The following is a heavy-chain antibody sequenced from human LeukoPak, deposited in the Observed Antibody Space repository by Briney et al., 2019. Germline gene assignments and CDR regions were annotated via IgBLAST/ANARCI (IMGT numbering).Heavy chain of an antibody. D-gene: IGHD2-2*02. V-gene: IGHV4-39*01. Sequence: SETLSLTCTVSGGSISSSSYYWGWIRQPPGKGLEWIGSIYYSGSTYYNPSLKSRVTISVDTPKNQFSLKLSSVTAADTAVYYCATYCSSTGCYTKDNWGQGTLVTVPS. CDR1: GGSISSSSYY. CDR3: ATYCSSTGCYTKDN. CDR2: IYYSGST. J-gene: IGHJ4*02.